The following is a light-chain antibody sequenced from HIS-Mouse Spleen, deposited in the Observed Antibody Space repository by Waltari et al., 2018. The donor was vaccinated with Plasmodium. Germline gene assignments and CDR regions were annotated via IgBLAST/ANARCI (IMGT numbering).Light chain of an antibody. Sequence: SYELTQPPSVSVSPGHTARITCAGDALPTKYAEWYQQKSGQAPVLVIYEDSKRPSGIPERFSGSSSGTMATLTISGAQVEDEDDYYCYSTDSSGNHRVFGGGTKLTVL. V-gene: IGLV3-10*03. J-gene: IGLJ3*02. CDR3: YSTDSSGNHRV. CDR1: ALPTKY. CDR2: EDS.